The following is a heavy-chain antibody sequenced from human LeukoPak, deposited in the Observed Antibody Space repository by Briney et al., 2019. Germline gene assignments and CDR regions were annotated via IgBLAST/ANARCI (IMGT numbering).Heavy chain of an antibody. CDR1: GGSIRNYY. D-gene: IGHD6-19*01. J-gene: IGHJ4*02. Sequence: SETLSLTCTVSGGSIRNYYWSWIRQPAGKGLEGIGRIYSSQSTNYNPSLKSRVTMSVDASKNQFSLTLNSVPGADTAVYYCARLSSGWPLDYWGQGTLVTVSS. CDR3: ARLSSGWPLDY. V-gene: IGHV4-4*07. CDR2: IYSSQST.